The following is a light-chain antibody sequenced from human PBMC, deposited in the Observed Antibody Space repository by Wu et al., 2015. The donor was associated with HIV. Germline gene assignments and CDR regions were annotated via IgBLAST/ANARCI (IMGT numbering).Light chain of an antibody. CDR3: QQYHHWPPYT. J-gene: IGKJ2*01. Sequence: EIILTQSPATLSLSPGESASLSCNSSQYISSNLAWYQQKGGQAPRLLINDASTRATGFPARFTGSGSGTEFTLTISDIQSEDVAVYYCQQYHHWPPYTFGRGYQAGDQT. CDR2: DAS. V-gene: IGKV3-15*01. CDR1: QYISSN.